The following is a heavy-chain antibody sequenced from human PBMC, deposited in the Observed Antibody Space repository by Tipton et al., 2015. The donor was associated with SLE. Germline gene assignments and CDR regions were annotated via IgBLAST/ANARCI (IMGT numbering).Heavy chain of an antibody. D-gene: IGHD3-3*01. CDR2: IYYSGST. J-gene: IGHJ4*02. V-gene: IGHV4-39*07. Sequence: TLSLTCTVSGGSISSSSYYWGWIRQPPGKGLEWIGSIYYSGSTYYNPSPKSRVTISVDTSKNQFSLKLSSVTAADTAVYYCARDPYDFWSGLYYFDYWGQGTLVTVSS. CDR3: ARDPYDFWSGLYYFDY. CDR1: GGSISSSSYY.